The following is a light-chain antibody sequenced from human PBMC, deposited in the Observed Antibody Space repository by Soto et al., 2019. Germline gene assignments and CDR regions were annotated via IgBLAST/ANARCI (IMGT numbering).Light chain of an antibody. J-gene: IGLJ1*01. Sequence: QSVLPQPASVSGSPGQSITISCTGTRSDVGGYKYVSWYQQHPGKAPKLMIYEVSNRPSGVSNRFSGSKSGNTASLTISGLQAEDEADYYCSSYTSSSTLYVFGTGTKVTV. CDR3: SSYTSSSTLYV. CDR1: RSDVGGYKY. V-gene: IGLV2-14*01. CDR2: EVS.